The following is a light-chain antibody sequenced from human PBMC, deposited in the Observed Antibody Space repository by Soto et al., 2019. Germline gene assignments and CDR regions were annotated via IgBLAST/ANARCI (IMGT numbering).Light chain of an antibody. CDR3: QQRSHWPLT. J-gene: IGKJ4*01. Sequence: ETVLTQFPATLSLSPGERATLSCRASRNINTYLAWYQQRPGQPPRLLIHDASNRAPGIPARFSGSGSDTDFTLTISSLEPEDFAVYYCQQRSHWPLTFGGGTKVDI. V-gene: IGKV3-11*01. CDR1: RNINTY. CDR2: DAS.